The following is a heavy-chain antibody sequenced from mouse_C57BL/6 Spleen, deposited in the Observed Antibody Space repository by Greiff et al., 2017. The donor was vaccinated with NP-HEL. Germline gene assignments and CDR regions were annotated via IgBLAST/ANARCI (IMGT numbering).Heavy chain of an antibody. CDR2: IYPGDGDT. D-gene: IGHD1-1*01. Sequence: VQLQQSGPELVKPGASVKISCKASGYAFSSSWMNWVKQRPGKGLEWLGRIYPGDGDTNYNGKFKGKATLTADKSSSTAYMQLSSLTSEDSAVYFCAYGSRDAMDYWGQGTSVTVSS. CDR1: GYAFSSSW. J-gene: IGHJ4*01. CDR3: AYGSRDAMDY. V-gene: IGHV1-82*01.